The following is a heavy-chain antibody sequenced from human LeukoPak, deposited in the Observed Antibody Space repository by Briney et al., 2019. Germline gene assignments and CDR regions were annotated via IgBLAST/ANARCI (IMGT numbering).Heavy chain of an antibody. V-gene: IGHV1-69*01. CDR2: IIPIFGTA. CDR3: ARDVYSSGWRYYFDY. Sequence: GSSVKVSCKASGGTFSSYAISWVRQAPGQGLEWMGGIIPIFGTANYAQKFQGRVTITADESTSTAYIELSSLRSEDTAVYYCARDVYSSGWRYYFDYWGQGTLVTVSS. D-gene: IGHD6-19*01. J-gene: IGHJ4*02. CDR1: GGTFSSYA.